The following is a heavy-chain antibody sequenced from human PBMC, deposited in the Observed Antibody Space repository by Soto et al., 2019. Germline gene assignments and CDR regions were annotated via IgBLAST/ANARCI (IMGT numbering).Heavy chain of an antibody. CDR2: IWYDGSNK. V-gene: IGHV3-33*01. CDR3: ARVEAAAGHNWFDP. CDR1: GFTFSSYG. Sequence: GGSLRLSCAASGFTFSSYGMHWVRQAPGKGLEWVAVIWYDGSNKYYADSVKGRFTISRDNSKNTLYLQMNSLRAEDTAVYYCARVEAAAGHNWFDPWGRGTLVTVSS. D-gene: IGHD6-13*01. J-gene: IGHJ5*02.